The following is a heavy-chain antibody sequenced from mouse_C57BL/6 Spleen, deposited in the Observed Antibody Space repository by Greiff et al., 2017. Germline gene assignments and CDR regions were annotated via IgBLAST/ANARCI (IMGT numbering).Heavy chain of an antibody. CDR3: AREDDGYSAWFAY. J-gene: IGHJ3*01. CDR1: GFTFSDYY. V-gene: IGHV5-16*01. Sequence: EVHLVESEGGLVQPGSSMKLSCTASGFTFSDYYMAWVRQVPEKGLEWVANINYDGSSTYYLDSLKSRFIISRDNAKNILYLQMSSLKSEDTATYYCAREDDGYSAWFAYWGQGTLVTVSA. D-gene: IGHD2-3*01. CDR2: INYDGSST.